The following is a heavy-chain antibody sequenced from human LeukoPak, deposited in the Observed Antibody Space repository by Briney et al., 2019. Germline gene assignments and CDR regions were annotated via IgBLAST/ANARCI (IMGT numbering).Heavy chain of an antibody. J-gene: IGHJ4*02. CDR1: GFNFRTYG. D-gene: IGHD3-22*01. CDR2: IQFDESSK. Sequence: GGSLRLSCAASGFNFRTYGMHWVRQAPGKGLEWVAFIQFDESSKNYADSVKGRFTISRDNSKNTVYLQVNSLRAEDTAVYHCAKEDGTVVVSTFGDWGQGTLVTVSS. V-gene: IGHV3-30*02. CDR3: AKEDGTVVVSTFGD.